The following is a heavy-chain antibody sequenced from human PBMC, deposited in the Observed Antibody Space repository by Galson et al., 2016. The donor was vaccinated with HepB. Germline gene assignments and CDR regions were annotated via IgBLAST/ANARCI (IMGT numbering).Heavy chain of an antibody. Sequence: CTVSGVSISSTSYFWGWIRQPPGKVLEWIGSVYYSGSTYYNPSLKSRVTISVDTSKNHFSLKLSSVTAADTAVYYCARPYYGAGSYVAFDIWGQGTMVTVSS. J-gene: IGHJ3*02. V-gene: IGHV4-39*02. CDR1: GVSISSTSYF. CDR2: VYYSGST. D-gene: IGHD3-10*01. CDR3: ARPYYGAGSYVAFDI.